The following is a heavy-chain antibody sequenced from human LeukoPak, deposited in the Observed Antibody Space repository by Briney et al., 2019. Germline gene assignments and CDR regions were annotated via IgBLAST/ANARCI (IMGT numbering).Heavy chain of an antibody. CDR3: GKARAIAAAGIGFDY. Sequence: PGGSLRLSRAASGFTFYDYAMHGVRPAPGKGLERVSGISGNSGSKRYADSVKGRFTISRDNAKNSQYLQMNKLRAEDTALYYCGKARAIAAAGIGFDYWGQGTLVTVSS. J-gene: IGHJ4*02. CDR2: ISGNSGSK. V-gene: IGHV3-9*01. D-gene: IGHD6-13*01. CDR1: GFTFYDYA.